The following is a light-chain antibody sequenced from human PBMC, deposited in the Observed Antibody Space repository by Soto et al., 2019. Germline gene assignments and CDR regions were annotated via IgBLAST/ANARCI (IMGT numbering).Light chain of an antibody. V-gene: IGKV3-15*01. CDR2: VAS. Sequence: EIVMTQSPATLSVSPGERATLSCRASQSVSSNLAWYQQKPGQTPKLLIYVASTSATGIPARFSGSGSGTEFTLTISSLQSEDFAVYYCQQYNVSPLTFGGGTKVEFK. J-gene: IGKJ4*01. CDR1: QSVSSN. CDR3: QQYNVSPLT.